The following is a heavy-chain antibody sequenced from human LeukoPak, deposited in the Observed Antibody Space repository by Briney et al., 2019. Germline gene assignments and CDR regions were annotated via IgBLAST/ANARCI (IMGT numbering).Heavy chain of an antibody. CDR3: AKGFVAGLAVAVDF. Sequence: GGSLRLSCAASGFTFSSYAMSWVRQAPGKGLEWVSTISSSGGAIYYAASVKGRFTISRDNSKNTLSLQMSSLRAEDTALYYCAKGFVAGLAVAVDFWGQGTLVTVSS. CDR2: ISSSGGAI. J-gene: IGHJ4*02. CDR1: GFTFSSYA. V-gene: IGHV3-23*01. D-gene: IGHD6-19*01.